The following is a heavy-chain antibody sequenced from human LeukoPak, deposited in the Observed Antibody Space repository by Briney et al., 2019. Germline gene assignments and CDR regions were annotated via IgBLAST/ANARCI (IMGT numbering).Heavy chain of an antibody. D-gene: IGHD2/OR15-2a*01. V-gene: IGHV4-61*02. Sequence: SETLSLSCTVSGGSISSGTYYWSWIRQPAGKGLEWIGRIYTSGSTNYNPSLKSRVTISVDTSKNQLSLKLSSVTAADTAVYYCARQAISRVTTLRYHYYYYMDVWGKGTTVTISS. CDR3: ARQAISRVTTLRYHYYYYMDV. CDR2: IYTSGST. CDR1: GGSISSGTYY. J-gene: IGHJ6*03.